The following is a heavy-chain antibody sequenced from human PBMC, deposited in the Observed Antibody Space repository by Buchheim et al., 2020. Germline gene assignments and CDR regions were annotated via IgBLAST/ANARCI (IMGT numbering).Heavy chain of an antibody. Sequence: QVQLQESGPGLVKPSGTLSLTCAVSGGSISSSNWWSWVRQPPGKGLEWIGEIYHSGSTNYNPSLKSRVTISVDKSKNQFSLKLSSVTAADTAVYYCARERGGSDIVVVPAAMGYYYYGMDVWGQGTT. CDR3: ARERGGSDIVVVPAAMGYYYYGMDV. D-gene: IGHD2-2*01. V-gene: IGHV4-4*02. CDR1: GGSISSSNW. J-gene: IGHJ6*02. CDR2: IYHSGST.